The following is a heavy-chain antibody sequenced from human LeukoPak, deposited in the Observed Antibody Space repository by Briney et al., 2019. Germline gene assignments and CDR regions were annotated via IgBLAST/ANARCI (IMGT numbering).Heavy chain of an antibody. V-gene: IGHV1-69*04. CDR1: GGTFSSYA. D-gene: IGHD2-21*02. J-gene: IGHJ5*02. Sequence: SVKVSCKASGGTFSSYAISWVRQAPGQGLEWMGRIIPIFGIANYAQKFQGRVTITAGKSTSTAYMELSSLRSEDTAVYYCARSPAMSCGGDCYSGWFDPWGQGTLVTVSS. CDR2: IIPIFGIA. CDR3: ARSPAMSCGGDCYSGWFDP.